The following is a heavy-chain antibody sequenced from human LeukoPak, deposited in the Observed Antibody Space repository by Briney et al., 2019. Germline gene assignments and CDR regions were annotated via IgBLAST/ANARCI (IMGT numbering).Heavy chain of an antibody. CDR3: ARRSVVDYYDSSGHHFDY. J-gene: IGHJ4*02. CDR1: GYSISSGYY. V-gene: IGHV4-38-2*02. Sequence: SETLSLTCTVSGYSISSGYYWGWIRQPPGKGLEWIGSIYHSGSTYYNPSLKSRVTISVDTSKNQFSLKLSSVTAADTAVYYCARRSVVDYYDSSGHHFDYWGQGTLVTVSS. CDR2: IYHSGST. D-gene: IGHD3-22*01.